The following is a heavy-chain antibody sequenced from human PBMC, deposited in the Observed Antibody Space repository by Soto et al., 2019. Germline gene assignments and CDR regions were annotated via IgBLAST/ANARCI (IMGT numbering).Heavy chain of an antibody. CDR2: ISNGGSDK. CDR3: AKDFDTAAAGYYFDY. J-gene: IGHJ4*02. Sequence: PGGSLRLSCAASGFTFSRYGMHWVRQAPGKGLEWVAVISNGGSDKYYADSVKGRFTISRDNSKNTLYLQMNSLRAEDTAVYYYAKDFDTAAAGYYFDYWGQGTLVTVSS. V-gene: IGHV3-30*18. D-gene: IGHD6-13*01. CDR1: GFTFSRYG.